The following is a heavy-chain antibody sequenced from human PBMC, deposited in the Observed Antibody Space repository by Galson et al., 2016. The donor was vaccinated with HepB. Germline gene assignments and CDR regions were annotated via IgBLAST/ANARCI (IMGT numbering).Heavy chain of an antibody. V-gene: IGHV3-7*03. CDR1: GFIFSKYY. CDR3: ARAPFLDIVVPDY. D-gene: IGHD2-15*01. Sequence: SLRLSCAASGFIFSKYYMMWVRQAPRKGLERVAKIKEDGSETHYVDSVKGRFTISRDNDKNLLYLQMNSLRVEDTAVYYCARAPFLDIVVPDYWGQGALVTVSS. CDR2: IKEDGSET. J-gene: IGHJ4*02.